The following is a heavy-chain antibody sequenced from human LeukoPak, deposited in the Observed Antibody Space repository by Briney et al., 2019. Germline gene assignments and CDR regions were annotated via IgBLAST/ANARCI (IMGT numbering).Heavy chain of an antibody. CDR3: AKDRLPYYDSSGYPLDY. CDR2: ISGSGGST. D-gene: IGHD3-22*01. J-gene: IGHJ4*02. CDR1: GFTFSSYA. Sequence: PVGSLRLSCAASGFTFSSYAMSWVRQAPGKGLEWVSAISGSGGSTYYADSVKGRFTISRDNSKNTLYLQMNSLRAEDTAVYYCAKDRLPYYDSSGYPLDYWGRGTLDTVST. V-gene: IGHV3-23*01.